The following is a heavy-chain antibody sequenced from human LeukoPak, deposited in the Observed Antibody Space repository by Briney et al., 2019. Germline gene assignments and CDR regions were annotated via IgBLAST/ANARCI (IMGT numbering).Heavy chain of an antibody. CDR3: AKALGATSLYYYYGMDV. CDR1: GFSFSSHA. CDR2: TSTDGSKT. D-gene: IGHD1-26*01. Sequence: GGSLRLSCAASGFSFSSHAVHRVRQGPGKGLEWVAVTSTDGSKTFYADSVKGRFTISRDNSKNTLYLQMTGLGAEDTATYYCAKALGATSLYYYYGMDVWGQGTTVTVSS. J-gene: IGHJ6*02. V-gene: IGHV3-30*18.